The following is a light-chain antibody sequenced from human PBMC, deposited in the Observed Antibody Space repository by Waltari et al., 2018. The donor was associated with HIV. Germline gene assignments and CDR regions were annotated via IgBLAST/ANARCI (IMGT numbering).Light chain of an antibody. V-gene: IGLV1-44*01. CDR1: SSNIGSNS. J-gene: IGLJ2*01. Sequence: QSVLTQPPSASGTPGQRVTIPCSGSSSNIGSNSVNWFQHLSGTAPRLLIHSDNQRPSGVPDRVSGSKSGTSASLAITGLQSEDEAVYYCASWDDSLSALLFGGGTRLTVL. CDR3: ASWDDSLSALL. CDR2: SDN.